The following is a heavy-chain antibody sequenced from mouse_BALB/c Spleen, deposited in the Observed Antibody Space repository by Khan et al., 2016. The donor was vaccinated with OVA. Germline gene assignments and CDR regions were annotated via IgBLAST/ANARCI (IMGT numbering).Heavy chain of an antibody. Sequence: HRHYSGPGLVKPSQSLSLTCTVTGYSITSNYAWNWIRQFPGNKLEWMGYISYSGSTNYNPSLKSRISITRDTSKNQFFLQLNSVTTEDTATYYCARGNDYGYAMDYWGQGTSITVSS. CDR2: ISYSGST. CDR1: GYSITSNYA. CDR3: ARGNDYGYAMDY. D-gene: IGHD1-1*01. V-gene: IGHV3-2*02. J-gene: IGHJ4*01.